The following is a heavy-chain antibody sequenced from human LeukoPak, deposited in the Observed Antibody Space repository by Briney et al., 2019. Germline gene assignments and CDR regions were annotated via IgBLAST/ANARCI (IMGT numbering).Heavy chain of an antibody. CDR3: VRESLVVFPYWFDP. D-gene: IGHD2-2*01. J-gene: IGHJ5*02. CDR2: IYSSGST. CDR1: GGSISTYY. V-gene: IGHV4-4*07. Sequence: KPSETLSLTCTVSGGSISTYYWSWIRQPAGKGLEWIGRIYSSGSTNYNPSLESRATMSVDTSQNQLSLKLSSVTAADTAVYYCVRESLVVFPYWFDPWGQGTLVTVSS.